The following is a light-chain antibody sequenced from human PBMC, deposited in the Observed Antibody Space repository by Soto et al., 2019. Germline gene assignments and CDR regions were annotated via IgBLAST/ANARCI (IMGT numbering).Light chain of an antibody. Sequence: EIVLTQSPATLSLSPGERATLSCGASQSVSSSYLAWYQQKPGLAPRLLIYDASSRATGIPDRFSGSGSGTDFTLTISRLEPEDFAVDYCQQYGSAPTFGQGTRLEIK. J-gene: IGKJ5*01. CDR2: DAS. CDR1: QSVSSSY. V-gene: IGKV3D-20*01. CDR3: QQYGSAPT.